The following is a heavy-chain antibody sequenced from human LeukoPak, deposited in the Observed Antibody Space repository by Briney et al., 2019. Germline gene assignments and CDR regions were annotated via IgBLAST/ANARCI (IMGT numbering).Heavy chain of an antibody. J-gene: IGHJ4*02. D-gene: IGHD3-10*01. CDR3: ARDMDVGFGELVDS. Sequence: ASVTVSCKASGGTFTSHAISWVRQAPGQGLEWMGRIIPTLGVATYAQKLQGRVTITADRSTSTAYMELSSLRSEDTAVYYCARDMDVGFGELVDSWGQGSLVTVSS. CDR1: GGTFTSHA. V-gene: IGHV1-69*04. CDR2: IIPTLGVA.